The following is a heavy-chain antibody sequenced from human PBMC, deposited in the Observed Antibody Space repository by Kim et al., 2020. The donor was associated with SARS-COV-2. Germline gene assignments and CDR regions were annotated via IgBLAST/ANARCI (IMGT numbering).Heavy chain of an antibody. CDR2: INPSGGST. D-gene: IGHD6-6*01. J-gene: IGHJ4*02. V-gene: IGHV1-46*01. Sequence: ASVKVSCKASGYTFTSYYMHWVRQAPGQGLEWMGIINPSGGSTSYAQKFQGRVTMTRDTSTSTVYMELSSLRSEDTAVYYCAREGSIAARPYARDFDYWGQGTLVTVSS. CDR3: AREGSIAARPYARDFDY. CDR1: GYTFTSYY.